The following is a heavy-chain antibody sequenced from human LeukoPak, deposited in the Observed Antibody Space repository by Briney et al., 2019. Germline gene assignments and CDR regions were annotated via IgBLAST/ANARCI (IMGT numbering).Heavy chain of an antibody. CDR3: AELGITMIGGV. V-gene: IGHV3-23*01. CDR2: ISGGGTTT. CDR1: GFTFNNYA. D-gene: IGHD3-10*02. Sequence: GGSLRLSCAAPGFTFNNYAMGWVRQAPGKGLEWVSIISGGGTTTYYADSVKGRFTISRDNAKNSLYLQMNSLRAEDTAVYYCAELGITMIGGVWGKGTTVTISS. J-gene: IGHJ6*04.